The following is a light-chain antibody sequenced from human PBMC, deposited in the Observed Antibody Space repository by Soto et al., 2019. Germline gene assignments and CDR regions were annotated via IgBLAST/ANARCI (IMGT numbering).Light chain of an antibody. CDR1: SSNIGTGYD. CDR2: ANS. V-gene: IGLV1-40*01. Sequence: QSVLTQPPSVSGAPGQRVTIYCTGSSSNIGTGYDVHWYQQLPGAAPKLLIHANSNRPSGVPDRFSGSKSGTSASLAITGLQAEDEADYYCQSYDSSLSAWAFGGGTKLTVL. CDR3: QSYDSSLSAWA. J-gene: IGLJ3*02.